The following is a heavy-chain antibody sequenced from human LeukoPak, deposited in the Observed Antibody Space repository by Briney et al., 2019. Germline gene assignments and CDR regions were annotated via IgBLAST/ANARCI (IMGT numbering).Heavy chain of an antibody. CDR3: ARIYYDSSGCLDY. D-gene: IGHD3-22*01. J-gene: IGHJ4*02. V-gene: IGHV4-39*07. CDR1: GGSISTSSYY. Sequence: PSETLSLTCTVSGGSISTSSYYWGWIRQPPGKGLEWIGSIYYSGNTYYNPSLKSRVTISVDTSKNQFSLKLTSVTAADTAVYYCARIYYDSSGCLDYWGQGTLVTVSS. CDR2: IYYSGNT.